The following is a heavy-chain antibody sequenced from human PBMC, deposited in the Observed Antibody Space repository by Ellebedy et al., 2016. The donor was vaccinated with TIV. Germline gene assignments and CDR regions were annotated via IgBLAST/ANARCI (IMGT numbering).Heavy chain of an antibody. CDR2: INHSGST. Sequence: SETLSLXXAVYGGSFSGYYWSWIRQPPGKGLEWIGEINHSGSTNYNPSLKSRVTISVDTSKNQFSLKLSSVTAADTAVYYCARGGVGATIWGIHYWGQGTLVTVSS. J-gene: IGHJ4*02. CDR3: ARGGVGATIWGIHY. CDR1: GGSFSGYY. V-gene: IGHV4-34*01. D-gene: IGHD1-26*01.